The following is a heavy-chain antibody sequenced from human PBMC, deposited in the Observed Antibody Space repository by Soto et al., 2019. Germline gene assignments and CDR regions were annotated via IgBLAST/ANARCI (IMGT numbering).Heavy chain of an antibody. D-gene: IGHD6-19*01. J-gene: IGHJ6*02. Sequence: SVKVSCKASGGTFSSYTISWVRQAPGQGLEWMGRIIPILGIANYAQKFQGRVTITADKSTSTAYMELSSLRSEDTAVYYCARAEYSRGWHENYYYYYGMDVWGQGTTVTVSS. V-gene: IGHV1-69*02. CDR2: IIPILGIA. CDR3: ARAEYSRGWHENYYYYYGMDV. CDR1: GGTFSSYT.